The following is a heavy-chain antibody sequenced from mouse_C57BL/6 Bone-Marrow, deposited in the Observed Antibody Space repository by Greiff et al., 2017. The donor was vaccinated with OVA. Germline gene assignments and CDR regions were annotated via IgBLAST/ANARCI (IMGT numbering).Heavy chain of an antibody. V-gene: IGHV1-81*01. CDR2: IYPRSGNT. Sequence: VQLQQPGAELVKPGASVKLSCKASGYTFTSYWMHWVKQRPGRGLEWIGEIYPRSGNTYYNEKFKGKATLTADKSSSTAYMELRSLTSEDSAVYFCARRGDYDDGGDYWGQGTTLTVSS. D-gene: IGHD2-4*01. CDR3: ARRGDYDDGGDY. J-gene: IGHJ2*01. CDR1: GYTFTSYW.